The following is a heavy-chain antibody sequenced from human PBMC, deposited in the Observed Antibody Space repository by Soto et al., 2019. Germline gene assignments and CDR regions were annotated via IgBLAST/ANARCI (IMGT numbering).Heavy chain of an antibody. V-gene: IGHV4-38-2*01. CDR3: ARALYYYGMDV. Sequence: TLSLTCGVSGYSINSGYYWGWIRQPPGKGLEWIGSIYHSGSTYYNPSLNSRVTISLDTSENQFSLKLTSVTAADTAVYYRARALYYYGMDVWGQGTTVTVSS. J-gene: IGHJ6*02. CDR2: IYHSGST. CDR1: GYSINSGYY.